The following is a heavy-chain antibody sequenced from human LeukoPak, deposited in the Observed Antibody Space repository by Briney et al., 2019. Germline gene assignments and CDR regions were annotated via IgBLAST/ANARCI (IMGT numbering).Heavy chain of an antibody. D-gene: IGHD1-26*01. CDR1: GGSFSGYY. V-gene: IGHV4-34*01. J-gene: IGHJ6*03. CDR2: INHSVST. Sequence: SETLSLTCAVDGGSFSGYYWSWIRQPPGKGRGWIGEINHSVSTNYNPSLKSRVTISVDTSKHQFSLKLSSVTAADTAVYYCARHDSGSYYMDVWGKGTTVTVSS. CDR3: ARHDSGSYYMDV.